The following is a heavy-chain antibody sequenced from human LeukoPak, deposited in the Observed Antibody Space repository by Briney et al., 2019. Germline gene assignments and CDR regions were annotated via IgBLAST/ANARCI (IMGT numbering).Heavy chain of an antibody. D-gene: IGHD3-10*01. V-gene: IGHV4-34*01. J-gene: IGHJ5*02. CDR2: INHSGST. Sequence: SETLSLTCAVYGGSFSGYYWSWIRQPPGKGLEWIGEINHSGSTNYNPSLKSRVTISVDTSKNQFSLKLSSVTAADTAVYYCARVSRGSGSYYKGNWFDPWGQGTLVTVSS. CDR3: ARVSRGSGSYYKGNWFDP. CDR1: GGSFSGYY.